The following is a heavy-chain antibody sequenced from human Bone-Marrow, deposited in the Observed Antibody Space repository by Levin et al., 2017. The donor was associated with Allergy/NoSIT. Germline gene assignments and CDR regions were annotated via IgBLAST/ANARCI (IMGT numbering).Heavy chain of an antibody. CDR3: ARDSVVPSATLGFDP. CDR1: GDTFNNYA. Sequence: PVASVKVSCQASGDTFNNYAINWVRQDPGQGLEWMGGIVPILGTPSYAQKFQGRLTITADTSTSTAYMELSSLRSEDTALYYCARDSVVPSATLGFDPWGQGSLVTVSS. CDR2: IVPILGTP. V-gene: IGHV1-69*06. J-gene: IGHJ5*02. D-gene: IGHD2-2*01.